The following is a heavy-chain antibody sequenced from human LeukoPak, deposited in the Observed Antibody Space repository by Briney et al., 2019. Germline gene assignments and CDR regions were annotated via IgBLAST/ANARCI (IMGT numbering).Heavy chain of an antibody. Sequence: GGSLRLSCAASGFTFSSYAMSWVRQAPGKGLEWVSAISGNGGSTYYADSVKGRFTISRDNSKNTLYLQMNSLRAEDTAVYYCAKGYDFWSGYYLDYWGQGTLVTVSS. CDR2: ISGNGGST. D-gene: IGHD3-3*01. CDR3: AKGYDFWSGYYLDY. J-gene: IGHJ4*02. CDR1: GFTFSSYA. V-gene: IGHV3-23*01.